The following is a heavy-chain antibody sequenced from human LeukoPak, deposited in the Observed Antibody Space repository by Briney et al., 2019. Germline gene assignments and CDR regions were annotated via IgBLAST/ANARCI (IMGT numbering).Heavy chain of an antibody. D-gene: IGHD3-3*01. V-gene: IGHV1-2*02. CDR1: GYTFTGYY. J-gene: IGHJ4*02. Sequence: ASVKVSCKASGYTFTGYYMHWVRQAPGQGLEWMGWINPNSGGTNYAQKFQGRATMTRDTSISTAYMELSRLRSDDTAVYYCARDRITIFGVVPYYWGQGTLVTVSS. CDR2: INPNSGGT. CDR3: ARDRITIFGVVPYY.